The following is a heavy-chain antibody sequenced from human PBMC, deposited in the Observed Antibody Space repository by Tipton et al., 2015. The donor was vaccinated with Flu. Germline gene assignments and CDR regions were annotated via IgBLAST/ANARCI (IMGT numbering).Heavy chain of an antibody. V-gene: IGHV1-18*04. CDR3: ARAKSIAARGAFGY. CDR2: ISAYNGNT. J-gene: IGHJ4*02. CDR1: GYTFTSYG. Sequence: QSGAEVKKPGASVKVSCKASGYTFTSYGISWVRQAPGQGLEWMGWISAYNGNTNYAQKLQGRVTMTTDTSTSTAYMELSSLRSEDTAVYYCARAKSIAARGAFGYWGQGTLVTVSS. D-gene: IGHD6-6*01.